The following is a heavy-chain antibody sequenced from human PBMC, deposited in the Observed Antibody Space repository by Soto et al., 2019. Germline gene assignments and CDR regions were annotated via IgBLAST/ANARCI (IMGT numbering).Heavy chain of an antibody. CDR2: IVVGSGNT. V-gene: IGHV1-58*01. Sequence: QMQLVQSGPEVKKPGTSVKVSCKASGFTFISSAVQWVRQARGQRLEWIGWIVVGSGNTNYAQKFQERVIITRDMSTSTAYMELSSLRSEDTAVYYCAASRGDYYDSSGYFDPWGQGTLVTVSS. CDR3: AASRGDYYDSSGYFDP. D-gene: IGHD3-22*01. CDR1: GFTFISSA. J-gene: IGHJ5*02.